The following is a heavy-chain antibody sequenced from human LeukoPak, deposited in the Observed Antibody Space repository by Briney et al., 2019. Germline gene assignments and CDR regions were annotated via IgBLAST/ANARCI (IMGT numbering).Heavy chain of an antibody. Sequence: RASVKVSCKASGYTFTRYAINWVRQAPGQGLEWMGWINTNTGNPTYAQGFTGRFVFSLDTSVSTACLQISSLKAEDTAVYYCARFTVVTPYYFDYWGQGTLVTVSS. V-gene: IGHV7-4-1*02. CDR2: INTNTGNP. D-gene: IGHD4-23*01. CDR1: GYTFTRYA. J-gene: IGHJ4*02. CDR3: ARFTVVTPYYFDY.